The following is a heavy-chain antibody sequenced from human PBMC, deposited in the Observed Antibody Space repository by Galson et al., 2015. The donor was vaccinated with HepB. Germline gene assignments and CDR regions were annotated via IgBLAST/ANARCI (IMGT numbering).Heavy chain of an antibody. V-gene: IGHV3-30-3*01. D-gene: IGHD3-9*01. Sequence: SLRLSCAASGFTFSSYAMHWVRQAPGKGLEWVAVISYDGSNKYYADSVKGRFTISRDNSKNTLYLQMNSLRAEDTAVYYCARDYYDILTQYYGMDVWGQGTTVTVSS. CDR3: ARDYYDILTQYYGMDV. CDR2: ISYDGSNK. CDR1: GFTFSSYA. J-gene: IGHJ6*02.